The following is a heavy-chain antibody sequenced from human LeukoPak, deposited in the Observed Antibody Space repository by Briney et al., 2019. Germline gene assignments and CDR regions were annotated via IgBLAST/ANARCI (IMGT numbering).Heavy chain of an antibody. CDR1: GYTFTSNY. J-gene: IGHJ6*02. Sequence: ASVKVSCKASGYTFTSNYIHWVRQAPGQGLEWMGMIYPRDGSTSYAQKFQGRVTVTRDTSTSTVHMELSGLRSEDTAVYYCASRVPTTVTTYGMDVWGQGTTVTVSS. D-gene: IGHD4-17*01. CDR2: IYPRDGST. V-gene: IGHV1-46*01. CDR3: ASRVPTTVTTYGMDV.